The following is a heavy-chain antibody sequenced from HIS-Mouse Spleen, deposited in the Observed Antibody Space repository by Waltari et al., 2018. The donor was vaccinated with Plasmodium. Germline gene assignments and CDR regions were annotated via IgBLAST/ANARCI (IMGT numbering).Heavy chain of an antibody. CDR2: MSGSGGST. CDR1: GFTFSSYA. CDR3: AKVIAARDY. V-gene: IGHV3-23*01. J-gene: IGHJ4*02. D-gene: IGHD6-25*01. Sequence: EVQLLESGGGLVQPGGSLRLSCAASGFTFSSYAMSWVRKAPGKGRGWVLGMSGSGGSTYYADSVKCRFTISRDNSKNTLYLQMNSLRAEDTAVYYCAKVIAARDYWGQGTLVTVSS.